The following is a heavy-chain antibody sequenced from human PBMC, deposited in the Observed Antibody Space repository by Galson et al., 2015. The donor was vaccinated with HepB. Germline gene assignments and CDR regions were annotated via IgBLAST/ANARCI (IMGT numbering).Heavy chain of an antibody. Sequence: PALVKPTQTLTLTCTFSGFSLSTSGVGVGWIRQPPGKALEWLALIYWDDDKRYSPSLKSRLTITKDTSKNQVVLTMTNMDPVDTATYYCAHSPPRRWLHVGYNWFDPWGQGTLVTVSS. D-gene: IGHD5-24*01. J-gene: IGHJ5*02. CDR3: AHSPPRRWLHVGYNWFDP. CDR1: GFSLSTSGVG. CDR2: IYWDDDK. V-gene: IGHV2-5*02.